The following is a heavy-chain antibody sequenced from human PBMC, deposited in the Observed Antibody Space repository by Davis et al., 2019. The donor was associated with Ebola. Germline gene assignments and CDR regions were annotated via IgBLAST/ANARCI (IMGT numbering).Heavy chain of an antibody. V-gene: IGHV3-23*01. CDR1: GFVFSSYV. CDR2: LGLSADT. CDR3: AKDTSNVWFDV. J-gene: IGHJ3*01. Sequence: GGSLRLSCAASGFVFSSYVMSWVRRAPGKGLEWVSTLGLSADTYDADSVKGRFTISRDNSKNTLHLQMNSLRVEDTAIYYCAKDTSNVWFDVWGQGTMVTVSS. D-gene: IGHD1-26*01.